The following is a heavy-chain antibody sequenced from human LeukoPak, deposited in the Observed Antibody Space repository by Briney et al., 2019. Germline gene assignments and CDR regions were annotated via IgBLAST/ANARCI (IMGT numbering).Heavy chain of an antibody. Sequence: GGSLRLSCAASGFTFSSYAMSWVRQAPGKGLEWVSAISGSGGSTYYADSVKGRFTISRDNSNNTLYLQMNSLRAEDTAVYYCAKSMGGWYGYYFYYMDVWGKGTTVTVSS. CDR3: AKSMGGWYGYYFYYMDV. J-gene: IGHJ6*03. V-gene: IGHV3-23*01. D-gene: IGHD6-19*01. CDR2: ISGSGGST. CDR1: GFTFSSYA.